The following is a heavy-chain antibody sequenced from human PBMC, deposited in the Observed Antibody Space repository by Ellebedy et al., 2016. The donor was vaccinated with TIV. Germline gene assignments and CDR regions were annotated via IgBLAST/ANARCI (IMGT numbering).Heavy chain of an antibody. V-gene: IGHV1-2*02. J-gene: IGHJ6*02. CDR3: ARAGRDGYKFLLGYLHGLDV. D-gene: IGHD5-24*01. CDR2: INPNTGGT. CDR1: GYTFTAFY. Sequence: ASVKVSCKASGYTFTAFYIHWVRQAPGQGLEFLGFINPNTGGTNYAQKFQGRVTMTRDMSLTTAYMEVSNLRSDDTAVYYCARAGRDGYKFLLGYLHGLDVWGQGTTVIASS.